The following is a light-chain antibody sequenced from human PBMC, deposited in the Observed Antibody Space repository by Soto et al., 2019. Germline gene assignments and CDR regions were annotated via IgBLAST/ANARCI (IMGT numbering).Light chain of an antibody. CDR2: GAS. CDR1: QSISTY. J-gene: IGKJ1*01. V-gene: IGKV3-15*01. Sequence: EIVMTQSPASLSVSPGERATLSCRATQSISTYLAWYQQNPGQAPRLLIYGASTRATGIPVRFSGSGSGTEFTLTISSLQSEDCAVYYCQQYNNWPPGPFGQGTKVEIK. CDR3: QQYNNWPPGP.